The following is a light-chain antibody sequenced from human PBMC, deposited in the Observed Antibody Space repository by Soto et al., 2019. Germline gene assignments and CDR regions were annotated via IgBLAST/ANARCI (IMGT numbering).Light chain of an antibody. CDR2: GAS. V-gene: IGKV3-15*01. CDR1: QSVSSN. J-gene: IGKJ1*01. Sequence: EIVMTHSPATLSVSPCERAALSCSASQSVSSNLAWYQQKPGQAPRLLIYGASTRATGIPARFSGSGSGTEFTLTISSLQSEDFAVYYCQQYNNWPRTFGQGTKVDI. CDR3: QQYNNWPRT.